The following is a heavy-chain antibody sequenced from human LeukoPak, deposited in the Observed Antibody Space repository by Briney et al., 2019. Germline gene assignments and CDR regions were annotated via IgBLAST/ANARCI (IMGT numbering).Heavy chain of an antibody. J-gene: IGHJ4*02. V-gene: IGHV1-8*01. CDR2: MNPNSGNT. CDR3: ARSLPGLSSSWFYFDY. CDR1: GYTFTSYD. D-gene: IGHD6-13*01. Sequence: ASVKVSCKASGYTFTSYDVNWVRQATGQGLEWMGWMNPNSGNTGYAQKFQGRVTMTRNTSISTAYMELSSLRSEDTAVYYCARSLPGLSSSWFYFDYWGQGTLVTVSS.